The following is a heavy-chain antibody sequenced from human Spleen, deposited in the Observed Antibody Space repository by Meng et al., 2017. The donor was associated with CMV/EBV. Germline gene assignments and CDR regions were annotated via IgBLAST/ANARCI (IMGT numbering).Heavy chain of an antibody. CDR2: NSASGGDT. Sequence: GESLKISCAASGFTFSSYAMGWVRQAPGKGLEWVSVNSASGGDTYYADSVKGRFTVSRDNSKNTLYLQMNSLRVEDTAVYYCARDGVEWGFDWGQGTLVTVSS. CDR3: ARDGVEWGFD. V-gene: IGHV3-23*01. D-gene: IGHD2-8*01. J-gene: IGHJ4*02. CDR1: GFTFSSYA.